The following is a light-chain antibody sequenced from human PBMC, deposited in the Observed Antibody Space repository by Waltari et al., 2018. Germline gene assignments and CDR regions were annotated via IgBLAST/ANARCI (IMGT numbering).Light chain of an antibody. CDR2: EVN. Sequence: QSALTQPASVSGSPGQSITISCTGTSSAVGSYNLVSWYQQSPGKAPKLMIYEVNKRPSGVSHRFSGSESGNTASLTISGLQAEDEADYYCCSYAGGSTPWVFGGGTKLTVL. CDR1: SSAVGSYNL. J-gene: IGLJ3*02. V-gene: IGLV2-23*02. CDR3: CSYAGGSTPWV.